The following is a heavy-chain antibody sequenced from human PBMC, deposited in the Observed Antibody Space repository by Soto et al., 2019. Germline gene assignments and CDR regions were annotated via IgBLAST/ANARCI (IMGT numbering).Heavy chain of an antibody. CDR2: ILGDSSYI. J-gene: IGHJ4*02. D-gene: IGHD3-16*02. Sequence: GGSLRLSCAASVFTFGSYAMNWVRQAPGQGLEWVSSILGDSSYIHYADSVKGRFTVSRDNDKNSVFLQMDSLRDEDTAVYYCTRAFQDYLWGTYPSQYWGKGTLVTVSS. V-gene: IGHV3-21*01. CDR1: VFTFGSYA. CDR3: TRAFQDYLWGTYPSQY.